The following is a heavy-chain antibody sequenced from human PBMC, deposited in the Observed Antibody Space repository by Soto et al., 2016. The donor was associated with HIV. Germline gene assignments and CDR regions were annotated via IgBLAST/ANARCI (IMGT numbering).Heavy chain of an antibody. CDR2: VSSTGGST. CDR3: AKVSSTYYYGSGSYYGD. D-gene: IGHD3-10*01. CDR1: GFTFSSYA. Sequence: EVQLLESGGGLVQPGGSLRLSCAASGFTFSSYAMSWVRQAPGKGLEWVSAVSSTGGSTYYADSVKGRFTISRDNSKNTLYLHMNSLRAEDTAVYYCAKVSSTYYYGSGSYYGDWGQGTLVTVSS. V-gene: IGHV3-23*01. J-gene: IGHJ4*02.